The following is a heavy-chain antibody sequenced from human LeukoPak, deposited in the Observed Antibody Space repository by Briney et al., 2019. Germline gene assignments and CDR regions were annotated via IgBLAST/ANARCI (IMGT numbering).Heavy chain of an antibody. D-gene: IGHD3-10*01. Sequence: ASVKVSCKVSGYTLTELSMHWVRQAPGKGREWMGGFDPEDGETIYAQKFQGRVTMTEDTSTDTAYMELSSLRSEDTAVYYCARAGPFGELLYYMDVWGKGTTVTISS. CDR2: FDPEDGET. CDR3: ARAGPFGELLYYMDV. V-gene: IGHV1-24*01. J-gene: IGHJ6*03. CDR1: GYTLTELS.